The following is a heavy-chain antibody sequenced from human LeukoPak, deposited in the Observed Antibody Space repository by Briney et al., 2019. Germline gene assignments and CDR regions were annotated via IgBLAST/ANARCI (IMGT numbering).Heavy chain of an antibody. D-gene: IGHD5-24*01. CDR2: INPNSGGT. V-gene: IGHV1-2*02. CDR1: GYTFTGYY. J-gene: IGHJ6*03. CDR3: ARADRDGYNFHYYYMDV. Sequence: GASVKVSCKASGYTFTGYYMHWVRQAPGQGLEWMGWINPNSGGTNYAQKFQGRVTMTRDTSISTAYMELSRLRSDDTAVYYCARADRDGYNFHYYYMDVWGKGTTVTVSS.